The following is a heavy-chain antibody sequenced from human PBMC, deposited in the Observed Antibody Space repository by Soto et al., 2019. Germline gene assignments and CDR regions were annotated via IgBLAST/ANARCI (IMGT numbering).Heavy chain of an antibody. CDR2: ISAYNGNT. CDR1: GYTFTSYG. V-gene: IGHV1-18*01. D-gene: IGHD6-13*01. Sequence: ASVKVSCKASGYTFTSYGISWVRQAPGQGLEWMGWISAYNGNTNYAQKLQGRVTMTTDTSTSTAYMELRSLRSDDTAVYYCARDRFTHLHSSSWYYYYMDVWGKGTTVNVSS. J-gene: IGHJ6*03. CDR3: ARDRFTHLHSSSWYYYYMDV.